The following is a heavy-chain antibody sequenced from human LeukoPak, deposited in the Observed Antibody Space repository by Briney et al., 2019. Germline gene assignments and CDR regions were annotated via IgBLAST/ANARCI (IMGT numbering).Heavy chain of an antibody. D-gene: IGHD3-22*01. CDR1: GGSITSGDYY. CDR2: IYNSGST. CDR3: AKTQTMMGAFDI. J-gene: IGHJ3*02. V-gene: IGHV4-30-4*01. Sequence: SETLSLTCTVSGGSITSGDYYWSWIRQPPGKGLEWIGYIYNSGSTYYNPSLKSRVTISVDTSKKQFSLKLSSVTAADTAVYYCAKTQTMMGAFDIWGQGTKVTVSS.